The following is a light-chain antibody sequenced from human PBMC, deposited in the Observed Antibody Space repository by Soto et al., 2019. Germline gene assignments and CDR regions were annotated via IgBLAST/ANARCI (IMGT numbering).Light chain of an antibody. CDR1: QSITRW. Sequence: DIQMTQSPSTLSASVGDRVTITCRADQSITRWLAWFQQKPGKAPSLLIYDATNLQPGVPSRFSGSGSGTEFTLTISSLQPDDFATYYCQPYNGYSHSFGQGTRVEIK. CDR3: QPYNGYSHS. J-gene: IGKJ2*01. CDR2: DAT. V-gene: IGKV1-5*01.